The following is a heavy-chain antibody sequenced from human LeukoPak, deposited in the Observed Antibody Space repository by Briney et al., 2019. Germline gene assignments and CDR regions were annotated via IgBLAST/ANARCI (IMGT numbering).Heavy chain of an antibody. CDR1: VFTSTGYK. CDR3: AELGITMIGGV. CDR2: ISSSGSTI. J-gene: IGHJ6*04. V-gene: IGHV3-48*03. Sequence: GGSLRLSSAPPVFTSTGYKMNWVPQTPGKGLGWVSYISSSGSTIYYADSVKSRFTISRDNAKNSLYLQMNRLRAEDTAVYYCAELGITMIGGVWGKGTTVTISS. D-gene: IGHD3-10*02.